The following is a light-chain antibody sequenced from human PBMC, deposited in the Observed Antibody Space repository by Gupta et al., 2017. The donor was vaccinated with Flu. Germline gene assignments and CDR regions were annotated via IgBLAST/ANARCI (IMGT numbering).Light chain of an antibody. J-gene: IGKJ4*02. Sequence: ISCRFTITLLYSQSNTNLYAFHQQPGQKPRQLIYNIAYREYGVPARMSGSRSCTAFTLRISSGEAEDVGVYYCMQGENCHRAFGRGTKVEIK. CDR2: NIA. CDR1: ITLLYSQSNTN. CDR3: MQGENCHRA. V-gene: IGKV2-30*01.